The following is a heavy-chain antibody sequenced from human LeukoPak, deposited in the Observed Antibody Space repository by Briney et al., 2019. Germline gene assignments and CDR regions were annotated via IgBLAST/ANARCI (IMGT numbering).Heavy chain of an antibody. D-gene: IGHD3-16*02. CDR2: IIPILGIT. J-gene: IGHJ6*03. CDR1: GGTFSSYA. Sequence: ASVKVSCKASGGTFSSYAISWVRQAPGQGLEWMGRIIPILGITTYAQKFQGRVTITTDESTSTAYMELSSLRSEDTAVYYCARVRYYDYVWGSYRQGYYMDVWGKGTTVTVSS. V-gene: IGHV1-69*04. CDR3: ARVRYYDYVWGSYRQGYYMDV.